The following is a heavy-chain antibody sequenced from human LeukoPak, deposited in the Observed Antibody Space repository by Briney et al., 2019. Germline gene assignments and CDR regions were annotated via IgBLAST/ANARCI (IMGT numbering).Heavy chain of an antibody. CDR2: IIPIFGTA. CDR3: ARGGVCSGGSCYLGWFDP. D-gene: IGHD2-15*01. Sequence: SVKVSCKASEGTFSSYAISWVRQAPGQGLEWMGGIIPIFGTANYAQKFQGRVTITADESTSTAYMELSSLRSEDTAVYYCARGGVCSGGSCYLGWFDPWGQGTLVTISS. V-gene: IGHV1-69*01. CDR1: EGTFSSYA. J-gene: IGHJ5*02.